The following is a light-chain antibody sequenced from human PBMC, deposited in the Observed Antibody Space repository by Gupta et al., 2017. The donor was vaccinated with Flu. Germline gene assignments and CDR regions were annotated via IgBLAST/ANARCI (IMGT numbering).Light chain of an antibody. CDR1: QSVSSN. Sequence: EIVMTQSPATLSVSPGERSTISCRASQSVSSNLAWYQQKPGQAPRLLIYGASTRATGIPATFSRSGFGTEFTLTISSRQSEHFAVYYFQVYNNWPLAFRSGTKVDIK. J-gene: IGKJ4*01. CDR3: QVYNNWPLA. CDR2: GAS. V-gene: IGKV3-15*01.